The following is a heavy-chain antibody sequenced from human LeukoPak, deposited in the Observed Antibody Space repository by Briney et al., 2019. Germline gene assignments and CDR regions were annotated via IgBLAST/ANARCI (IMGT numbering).Heavy chain of an antibody. V-gene: IGHV3-7*01. CDR2: IMKDGSIE. CDR3: VRNLDYHALDS. J-gene: IGHJ4*02. Sequence: GGSLGLSCAASGFTFSRYWMTWVRQAPGKGLEWVADIMKDGSIEDYADSVEGRFTISRDNVKNLLFLQMNSLRAEDTAVYYCVRNLDYHALDSWGQGTPVTVSS. D-gene: IGHD3/OR15-3a*01. CDR1: GFTFSRYW.